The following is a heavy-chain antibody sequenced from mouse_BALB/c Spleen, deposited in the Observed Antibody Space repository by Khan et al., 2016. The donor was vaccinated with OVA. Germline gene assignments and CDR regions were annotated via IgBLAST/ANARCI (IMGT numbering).Heavy chain of an antibody. CDR2: IDPANGNT. CDR1: GFNIKDTY. D-gene: IGHD2-3*01. CDR3: AKDDGYYEGDY. Sequence: VRLQQSGAELVKPGASVKLSCTASGFNIKDTYMHWVKQRPEQGLEWIGRIDPANGNTKYDPKFQGKATITADTSSNTAYLQLSSLPSAATAVYDCAKDDGYYEGDYWGQGTSVTVSS. V-gene: IGHV14-3*02. J-gene: IGHJ4*01.